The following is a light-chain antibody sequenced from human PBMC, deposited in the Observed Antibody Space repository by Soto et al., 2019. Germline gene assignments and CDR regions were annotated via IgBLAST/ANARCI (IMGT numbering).Light chain of an antibody. Sequence: DIQMTQSPSSLSASVGDRVTITCRASQSISSWLAWYQQTPGKAPKLLIYAASSLQSGIPSRFSGSGSGTDFTLTISSLQPEDFETYYCQQNYSNPWTFGQGTKVDIK. J-gene: IGKJ1*01. CDR3: QQNYSNPWT. CDR1: QSISSW. V-gene: IGKV1-39*01. CDR2: AAS.